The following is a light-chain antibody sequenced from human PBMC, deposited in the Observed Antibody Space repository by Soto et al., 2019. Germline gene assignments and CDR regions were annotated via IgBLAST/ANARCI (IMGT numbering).Light chain of an antibody. CDR1: QGISDY. J-gene: IGKJ1*01. CDR3: PKYNSAPRT. CDR2: AAS. Sequence: DIQMTQSPSSLSASVGDRVTITCRASQGISDYLAWYQQKPGKVPKLLIYAASTLQSGFPSRFSGSGSGTDFTLTISSPQPEDVATYYCPKYNSAPRTFGQGTKFEIK. V-gene: IGKV1-27*01.